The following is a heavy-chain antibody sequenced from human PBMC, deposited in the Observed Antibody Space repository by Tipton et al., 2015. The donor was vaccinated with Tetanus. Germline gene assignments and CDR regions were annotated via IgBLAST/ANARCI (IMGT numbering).Heavy chain of an antibody. CDR2: ISSTTTYI. Sequence: SLRLSCSVSGFIFSSYTMNWVRQAPGKGLEWVSSISSTTTYIYYADSLEGRFTISRDNAKNSLYLQMNSLRADDTAVYYCTSGAALDYWGQGTLVTVSS. V-gene: IGHV3-21*01. J-gene: IGHJ4*02. D-gene: IGHD6-25*01. CDR3: TSGAALDY. CDR1: GFIFSSYT.